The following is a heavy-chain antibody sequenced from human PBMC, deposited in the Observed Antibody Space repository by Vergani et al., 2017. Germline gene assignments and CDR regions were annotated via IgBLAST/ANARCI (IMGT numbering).Heavy chain of an antibody. CDR2: INHSGST. CDR3: ARTPIMQEWIQLWSYYYGMDV. CDR1: GGSFSGYY. V-gene: IGHV4-34*01. D-gene: IGHD5-18*01. J-gene: IGHJ6*02. Sequence: QVQLQQWGAGLSKPSETLSLTCAVYGGSFSGYYWSWIRQPPGKGLEWIGEINHSGSTNYNPSLKSRVTISVDTSKNQFSLKLSSVTAADTAVYYCARTPIMQEWIQLWSYYYGMDVWGQGTTVTVSS.